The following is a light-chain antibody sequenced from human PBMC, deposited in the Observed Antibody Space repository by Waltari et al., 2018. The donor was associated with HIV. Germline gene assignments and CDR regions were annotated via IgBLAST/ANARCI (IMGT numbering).Light chain of an antibody. CDR2: SST. CDR1: TGPVGSGPY. J-gene: IGLJ2*01. V-gene: IGLV7-43*01. Sequence: QTVVTQEPSMTVSPGGTVTLTCSSATGPVGSGPYVNWFHQTPGQPPRPLIYSSTRRHPLSPERFSASLVGDRAALTLSNVWPEDQADYYCMLFFRTSYLFGGGTRVTVL. CDR3: MLFFRTSYL.